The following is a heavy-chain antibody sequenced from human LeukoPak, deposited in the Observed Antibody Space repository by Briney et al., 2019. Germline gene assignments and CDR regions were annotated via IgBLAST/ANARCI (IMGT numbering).Heavy chain of an antibody. CDR3: ARRPTLAAGHYYYMDV. CDR1: GGSIDYYF. CDR2: VYYSGTT. V-gene: IGHV4-59*08. Sequence: PSETLSLTCSVSGGSIDYYFWDWMRQPPGKGLEWIGYVYYSGTTDYNPSLMSRVSISVDTSKNQFSLRLGSVTAADTAVYYCARRPTLAAGHYYYMDVWGKGTTVIVSS. J-gene: IGHJ6*03.